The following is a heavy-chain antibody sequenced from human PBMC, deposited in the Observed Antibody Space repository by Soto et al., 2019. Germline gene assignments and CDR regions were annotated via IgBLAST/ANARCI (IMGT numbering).Heavy chain of an antibody. D-gene: IGHD3-16*01. J-gene: IGHJ6*02. Sequence: ASVKVSCKASGYTFTSYGISCVLQSPGQWLEWMGWISAYNGNTNYAQKLQGRVTMTTDTPTSTAYMELRSLRSDDTAVYYCARVGAFGRYYGMDVWGQGTTVTVSS. V-gene: IGHV1-18*04. CDR2: ISAYNGNT. CDR3: ARVGAFGRYYGMDV. CDR1: GYTFTSYG.